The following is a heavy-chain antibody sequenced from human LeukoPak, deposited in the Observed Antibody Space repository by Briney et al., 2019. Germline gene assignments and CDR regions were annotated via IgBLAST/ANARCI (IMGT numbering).Heavy chain of an antibody. J-gene: IGHJ1*01. Sequence: GGSLRLSCAASGFTFSSYAMSWVRQDPGKGMEWVSVISGSGGSTYYADSVKGRFTISRDNSKNTLYLQMNSLRAEDTAVYYCAKDEYCGGDCYIQHWGQGTLVTVSS. CDR1: GFTFSSYA. V-gene: IGHV3-23*01. D-gene: IGHD2-21*02. CDR3: AKDEYCGGDCYIQH. CDR2: ISGSGGST.